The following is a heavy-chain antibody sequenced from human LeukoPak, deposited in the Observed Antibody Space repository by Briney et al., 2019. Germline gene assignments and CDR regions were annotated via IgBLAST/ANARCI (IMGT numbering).Heavy chain of an antibody. D-gene: IGHD3-22*01. J-gene: IGHJ4*02. CDR2: ISGSGGST. V-gene: IGHV3-23*01. CDR3: AKRGDLDSSGSLRYFDY. Sequence: GGSLRLSCAASGFTFSNYGMSWVRQAPGKGLEWVSVISGSGGSTFYADSVKGRFTISRDNSKNTMYLQMNSLRAEDTAVYYCAKRGDLDSSGSLRYFDYWGQGTLVTVSS. CDR1: GFTFSNYG.